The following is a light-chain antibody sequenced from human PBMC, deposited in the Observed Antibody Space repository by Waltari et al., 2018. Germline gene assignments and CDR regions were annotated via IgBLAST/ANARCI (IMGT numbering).Light chain of an antibody. Sequence: DIQMTQSPSSVSASVGDRVTITCRPSQSINNWVAWYQQKPGKAPQLLISAASNLQSGVPSRFSGSRSGTDYTLTINSLQPEDSATYFCQQANSFPRTFGRGTKVEIK. CDR1: QSINNW. V-gene: IGKV1-12*01. J-gene: IGKJ1*01. CDR3: QQANSFPRT. CDR2: AAS.